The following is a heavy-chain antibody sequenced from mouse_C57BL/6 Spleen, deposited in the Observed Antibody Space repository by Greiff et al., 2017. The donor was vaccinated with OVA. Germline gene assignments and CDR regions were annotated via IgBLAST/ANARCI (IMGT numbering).Heavy chain of an antibody. CDR1: GFNIKDYY. Sequence: DVKLQESGAELVKPGASVKLSCTASGFNIKDYYMHWVKQRTEQGLEWIGRIDPEDGETKYAPEFQGKATITADTSSNTAYLQLSSLTSEDTAVYYCAPAYDYAMDYWGQGTSVTVSS. V-gene: IGHV14-2*01. J-gene: IGHJ4*01. CDR2: IDPEDGET. CDR3: APAYDYAMDY. D-gene: IGHD2-3*01.